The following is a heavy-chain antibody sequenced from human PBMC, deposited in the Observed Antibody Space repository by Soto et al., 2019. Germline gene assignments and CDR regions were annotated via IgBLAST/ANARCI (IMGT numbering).Heavy chain of an antibody. CDR1: GDSVSSYY. CDR2: IYYSVST. CDR3: ARGSLVPASNGFDP. D-gene: IGHD2-2*01. J-gene: IGHJ5*02. V-gene: IGHV4-59*02. Sequence: ASETLSLTCTVSGDSVSSYYWSLIRQPPGKRLEWIGYIYYSVSTNYNPSLESRVTISVDTSKNQFSLKLSSVTAADTAVYYCARGSLVPASNGFDPWGQGTLVTVSS.